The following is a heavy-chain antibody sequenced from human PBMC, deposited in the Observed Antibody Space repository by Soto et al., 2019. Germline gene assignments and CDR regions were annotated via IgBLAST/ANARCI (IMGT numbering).Heavy chain of an antibody. CDR2: IWYDGSNK. CDR1: GFTFSSYG. CDR3: AREWEIAAAGNRNWFDP. D-gene: IGHD6-13*01. J-gene: IGHJ5*02. Sequence: QVQLVESGGGVVQPGRSLRLSCAASGFTFSSYGMHWVRQAPGKGLEWVAVIWYDGSNKYYADSVKGRFTISRDNSKNTVYLQMNSLRAEDTAVYYCAREWEIAAAGNRNWFDPWGQGTLVTVSS. V-gene: IGHV3-33*01.